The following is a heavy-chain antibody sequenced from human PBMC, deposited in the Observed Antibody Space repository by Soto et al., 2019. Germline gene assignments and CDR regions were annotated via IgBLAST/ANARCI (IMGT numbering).Heavy chain of an antibody. V-gene: IGHV4-31*03. D-gene: IGHD5-12*01. CDR1: GGSISSGGYY. CDR2: IYYSGST. J-gene: IGHJ4*02. CDR3: ARDRGYSGYDYFGQFYFDY. Sequence: PSETLSLTCTVSGGSISSGGYYWSWIRQHPGKGLEWIGYIYYSGSTYYNPSLKSRVTISVDTSKNQFSLKLSSVTAADTAVYYCARDRGYSGYDYFGQFYFDYWGQGTLVTVSS.